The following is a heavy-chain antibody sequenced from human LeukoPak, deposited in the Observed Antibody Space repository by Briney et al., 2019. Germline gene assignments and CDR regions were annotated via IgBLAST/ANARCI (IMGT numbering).Heavy chain of an antibody. D-gene: IGHD6-13*01. J-gene: IGHJ5*02. V-gene: IGHV4-39*01. CDR2: IYYSGTT. CDR3: ARGTAAAGPTHNWFDP. CDR1: VGSLSGSNHY. Sequence: SETLSLTCTVSVGSLSGSNHYWGWIRQPPQKGLECVGSIYYSGTTYYNPSLKSRVTISVDTSKTQFSLKLTSLTAADTAVSDCARGTAAAGPTHNWFDPWGQGTLVTVSS.